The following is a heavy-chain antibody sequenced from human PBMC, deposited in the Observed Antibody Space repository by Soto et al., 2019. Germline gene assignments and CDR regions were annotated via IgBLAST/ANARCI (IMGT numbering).Heavy chain of an antibody. J-gene: IGHJ3*02. D-gene: IGHD3-3*01. CDR3: AKAGYYDFFDAFDI. CDR1: GFTFSSYG. Sequence: QVQLVESGGGVVQPGRSLRLSCAASGFTFSSYGMHWVRQAPGKGLEWVAVISYDGSNKYYADSVKGRFTNSRDNSKNTLYLQMNSLRAEDTAVYYCAKAGYYDFFDAFDIWGQGTMVTVSS. V-gene: IGHV3-30*18. CDR2: ISYDGSNK.